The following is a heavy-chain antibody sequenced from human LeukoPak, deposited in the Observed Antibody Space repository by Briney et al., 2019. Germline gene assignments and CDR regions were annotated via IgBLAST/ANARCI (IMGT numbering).Heavy chain of an antibody. V-gene: IGHV3-53*01. CDR2: IYSGGST. J-gene: IGHJ4*02. Sequence: TGGSLRLSCAASGFTVSSNYMSWVRQAPGKGLEWVSVIYSGGSTYYADSVKGRFTISRDNSKNTLYLQMNSLRAEDTAVYYCAILGGGSYYLGSPDHWGQGTLVTVSS. CDR1: GFTVSSNY. CDR3: AILGGGSYYLGSPDH. D-gene: IGHD1-26*01.